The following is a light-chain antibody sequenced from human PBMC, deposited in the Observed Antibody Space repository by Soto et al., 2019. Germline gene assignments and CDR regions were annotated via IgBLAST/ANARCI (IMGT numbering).Light chain of an antibody. CDR3: PPFTTLPPLV. J-gene: IGLJ3*02. Sequence: QSALTQPASVSGSPGQSITISCTGTSSDVGGYNYVSWFQQHPGKAPKLKIYEVSNRPSGVSNRLPGSKSGNTASLTISEPHGEDGGRLFCPPFTTLPPLVFGGRTKLTVL. V-gene: IGLV2-14*01. CDR2: EVS. CDR1: SSDVGGYNY.